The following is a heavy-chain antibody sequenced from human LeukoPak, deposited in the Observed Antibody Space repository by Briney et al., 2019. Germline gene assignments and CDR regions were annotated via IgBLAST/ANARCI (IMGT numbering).Heavy chain of an antibody. J-gene: IGHJ4*02. V-gene: IGHV3-23*01. CDR3: AKCDAYGGYVGYFDY. Sequence: SGGSLRLSCAASGFTFSSYAMSWVRQAPGKGLEWVSAISGSGGSTYYADSVKGRFTISRDNSKNTLYLQMNSLRAEDTAVYYCAKCDAYGGYVGYFDYWGQGTLVTVSS. D-gene: IGHD4-17*01. CDR1: GFTFSSYA. CDR2: ISGSGGST.